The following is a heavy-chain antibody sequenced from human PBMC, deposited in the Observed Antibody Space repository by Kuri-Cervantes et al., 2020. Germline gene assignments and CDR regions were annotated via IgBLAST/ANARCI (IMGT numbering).Heavy chain of an antibody. CDR2: IYYSGST. D-gene: IGHD5-12*01. CDR1: GGSVSSSSYY. Sequence: ESLKISCTVSGGSVSSSSYYWGWIRQPPGKGLEWIGYIYYSGSTNYNPSLKSRVTISVDTSKNQFSLKLSSVTAADTAVYYCARSRTYSGYDYYFDYWGQGTLVTVSS. CDR3: ARSRTYSGYDYYFDY. J-gene: IGHJ4*02. V-gene: IGHV4-61*01.